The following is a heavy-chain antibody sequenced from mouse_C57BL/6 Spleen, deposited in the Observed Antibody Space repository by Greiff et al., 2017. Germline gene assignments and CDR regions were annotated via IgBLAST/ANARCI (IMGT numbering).Heavy chain of an antibody. CDR3: ARTDYGSNQFAY. CDR2: IYPGSGST. D-gene: IGHD1-1*01. Sequence: VQLQQPGAELVKPGASVKMSCKASGYTFTSYWITWVKQRPGQGLEWIGDIYPGSGSTNYNEKFKGKATLTVDKSSSTAYMELRSLTSEDSAVYYCARTDYGSNQFAYWGQGTLVTVSA. V-gene: IGHV1-55*01. CDR1: GYTFTSYW. J-gene: IGHJ3*01.